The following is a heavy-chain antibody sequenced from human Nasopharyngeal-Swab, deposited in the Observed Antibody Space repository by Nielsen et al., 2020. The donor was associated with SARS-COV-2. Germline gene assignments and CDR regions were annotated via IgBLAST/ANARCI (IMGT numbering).Heavy chain of an antibody. CDR3: ASEPVRYFDPMGAFDI. D-gene: IGHD3-9*01. J-gene: IGHJ3*02. V-gene: IGHV3-53*01. CDR1: GFTVSSNY. CDR2: IYSGGST. Sequence: GGSLRLSCAASGFTVSSNYMSWVRQAPGKGLEWVSVIYSGGSTYYADSVKGQFTISRDNAKNSLYLQMNSLRAEDTAVYYCASEPVRYFDPMGAFDIWGQGTMVT.